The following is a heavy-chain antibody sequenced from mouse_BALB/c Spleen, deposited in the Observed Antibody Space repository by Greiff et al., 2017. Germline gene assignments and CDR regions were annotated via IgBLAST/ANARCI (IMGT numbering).Heavy chain of an antibody. J-gene: IGHJ4*01. V-gene: IGHV7-3*02. CDR1: GFTFTDYY. Sequence: EVQVVESGGGLVQPGGSLRLSCATSGFTFTDYYMSWVRQPPGKALEWLGFIRNKANGYTTEYSASVKGRFTISRDNSQSILYLQMNTLRAEDSATYYCAREIGYGSMDYWGQGTSVTVSS. CDR3: AREIGYGSMDY. D-gene: IGHD1-2*01. CDR2: IRNKANGYTT.